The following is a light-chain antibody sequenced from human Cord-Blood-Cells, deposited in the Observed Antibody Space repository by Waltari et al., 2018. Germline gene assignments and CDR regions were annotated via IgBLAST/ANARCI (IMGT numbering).Light chain of an antibody. CDR1: SGHSSYA. J-gene: IGLJ3*02. V-gene: IGLV4-69*01. Sequence: QLVLTQSPSASASLGASVNLTCPLSSGHSSYAIAWHQQQPEKVPRYLMKLNSDGSHSKGDGIPDRFSGSSSGSARYLTISSLQSEDEADYYCQTWGTGIHWVFGGGTKLTVL. CDR3: QTWGTGIHWV. CDR2: LNSDGSH.